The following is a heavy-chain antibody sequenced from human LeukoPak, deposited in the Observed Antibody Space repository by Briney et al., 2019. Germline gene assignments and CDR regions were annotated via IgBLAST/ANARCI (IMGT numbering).Heavy chain of an antibody. CDR3: ARDRDRNAFDI. D-gene: IGHD5-24*01. Sequence: GGSLRLSCAASGFTFSSYAMHWVRQAPGKGLEWVANIKRDGSEKYYVDSVKGRFTISRDNAKNSLYLQMNSLRAEDTAVYYCARDRDRNAFDIWGQGTMVTVSS. CDR2: IKRDGSEK. V-gene: IGHV3-7*01. J-gene: IGHJ3*02. CDR1: GFTFSSYA.